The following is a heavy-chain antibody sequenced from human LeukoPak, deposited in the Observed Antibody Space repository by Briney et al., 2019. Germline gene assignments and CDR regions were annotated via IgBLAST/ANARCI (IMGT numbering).Heavy chain of an antibody. CDR3: GRVRGQKNTKLLWFGELLQNGGDY. V-gene: IGHV3-30*04. J-gene: IGHJ4*02. D-gene: IGHD3-10*01. CDR1: GFSLSSYA. Sequence: GRSLRLSCAPSGFSLSSYATRWVRQAPGRGRGWVADILYVGSNTYYADSVKGGFTISRDNSKNTLYLQMNSVRAEDTAVYYCGRVRGQKNTKLLWFGELLQNGGDYWGQGTLVTVSS. CDR2: ILYVGSNT.